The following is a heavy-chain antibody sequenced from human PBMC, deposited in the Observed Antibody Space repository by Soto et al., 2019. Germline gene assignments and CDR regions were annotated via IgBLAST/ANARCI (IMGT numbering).Heavy chain of an antibody. CDR2: INSDGSST. Sequence: GGSLRLSCAASGFTFSSYWMHWVRQAPGKGLVWVSRINSDGSSTSYADSVKGRFTISRDNAKNTLYLQMNSLRAEDTAVYYCARVTSQGVFDPWGQGTLVTVSS. CDR1: GFTFSSYW. CDR3: ARVTSQGVFDP. V-gene: IGHV3-74*01. J-gene: IGHJ5*02. D-gene: IGHD3-10*01.